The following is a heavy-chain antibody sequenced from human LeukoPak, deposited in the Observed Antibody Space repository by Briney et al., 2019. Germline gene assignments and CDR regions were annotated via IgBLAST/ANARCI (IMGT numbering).Heavy chain of an antibody. Sequence: GASVKVSCKASGYTFTSYYMHWVRQAPGQGLEWMGVINPGSDSANCAQRFQGRVTMTRDTSTTTVYMELSSLISEDTAVYYCAREGDCSGGSCYSMRYYFDYWGQGTLVPVSS. J-gene: IGHJ4*02. CDR3: AREGDCSGGSCYSMRYYFDY. V-gene: IGHV1-46*01. CDR2: INPGSDSA. CDR1: GYTFTSYY. D-gene: IGHD2-15*01.